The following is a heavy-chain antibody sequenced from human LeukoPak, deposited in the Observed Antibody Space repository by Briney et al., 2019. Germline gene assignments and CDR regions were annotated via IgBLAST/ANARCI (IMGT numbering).Heavy chain of an antibody. CDR1: GYSFATYS. V-gene: IGHV5-51*01. J-gene: IGHJ3*02. CDR2: IYPVASDS. D-gene: IGHD1-26*01. Sequence: GESLKISCQGSGYSFATYSGAWVRQVPGKGLDWMGIIYPVASDSRYSPSCQGRVTISVDKSLNTVYLQWSSLQASDTAFYYCARQESGFYDAFDIWGQGTMVTVSS. CDR3: ARQESGFYDAFDI.